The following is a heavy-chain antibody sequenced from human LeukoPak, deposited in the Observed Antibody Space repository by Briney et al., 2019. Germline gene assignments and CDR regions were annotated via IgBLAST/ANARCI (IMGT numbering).Heavy chain of an antibody. V-gene: IGHV1-69*04. D-gene: IGHD4-11*01. J-gene: IGHJ4*02. CDR1: GGTFSSYA. Sequence: ASVKVSCKASGGTFSSYAISWVRQAPGQGLEWMGRIIPILGIANYAQKFQGRVTITADKSTSTAYMELSSLRSEDTAVYYCAREYSNSGWGIDYWGQGTLVTVSS. CDR3: AREYSNSGWGIDY. CDR2: IIPILGIA.